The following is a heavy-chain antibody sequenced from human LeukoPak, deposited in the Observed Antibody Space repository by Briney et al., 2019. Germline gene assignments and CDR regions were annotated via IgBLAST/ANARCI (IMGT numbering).Heavy chain of an antibody. CDR3: ARGPIWFGELLPNYYFDY. V-gene: IGHV1-46*01. CDR1: GYTFTNYY. Sequence: EASVKVSCKASGYTFTNYYIHWVRQAPGQGLEWMGLINPSGGTTNCAQKFQGRVTMTRDMSTTTVYMHLSSLRSEDTAVYYCARGPIWFGELLPNYYFDYWGQGTLVTVSS. D-gene: IGHD3-10*01. J-gene: IGHJ4*02. CDR2: INPSGGTT.